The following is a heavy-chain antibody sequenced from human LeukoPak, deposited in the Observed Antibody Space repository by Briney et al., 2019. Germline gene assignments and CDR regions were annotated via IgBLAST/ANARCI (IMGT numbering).Heavy chain of an antibody. V-gene: IGHV3-21*01. CDR3: ARVSRGSSPEFDY. CDR2: ISSSSSYI. D-gene: IGHD6-6*01. J-gene: IGHJ4*02. CDR1: GFTFSSYS. Sequence: GGSLRLSCAASGFTFSSYSMNWVRQAPGKGPEWVSSISSSSSYIYYADSVKGRFTISRDNAKNSLYLQMNSLRAEDTAVYYCARVSRGSSPEFDYWGQGTLVTVSS.